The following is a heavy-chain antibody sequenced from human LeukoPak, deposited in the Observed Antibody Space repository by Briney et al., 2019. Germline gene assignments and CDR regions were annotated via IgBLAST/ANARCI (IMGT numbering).Heavy chain of an antibody. Sequence: SETLSLTCTVSGGSISSGDYYWSWIRQPPGKGLEWIGYIYYSGSTYYNPSLKSRVTISVDRSKNQFSLKLSSVTAADTAVYYCARSLDIVVVPAAVDAFDIWGQGTMVTVSS. J-gene: IGHJ3*02. CDR1: GGSISSGDYY. CDR2: IYYSGST. D-gene: IGHD2-2*01. V-gene: IGHV4-30-4*08. CDR3: ARSLDIVVVPAAVDAFDI.